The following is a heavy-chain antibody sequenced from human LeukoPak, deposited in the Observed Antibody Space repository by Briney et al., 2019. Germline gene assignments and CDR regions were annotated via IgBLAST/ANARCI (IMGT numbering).Heavy chain of an antibody. J-gene: IGHJ4*02. Sequence: GGSLRLSCAASGFTFSNAWMSWVRQAPGKGLEWVGRIKSKTDGGTTDYAAPVKGRFTISRDDSKNTLYLQMNSLKTEDTAVYYCTSRILGYCSSTSCLIDYWGQGTLVTVSS. V-gene: IGHV3-15*01. D-gene: IGHD2-2*01. CDR2: IKSKTDGGTT. CDR3: TSRILGYCSSTSCLIDY. CDR1: GFTFSNAW.